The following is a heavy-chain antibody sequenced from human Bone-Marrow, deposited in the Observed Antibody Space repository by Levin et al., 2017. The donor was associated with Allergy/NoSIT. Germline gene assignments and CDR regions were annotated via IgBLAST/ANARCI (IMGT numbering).Heavy chain of an antibody. CDR2: LFSDGRT. Sequence: GESLKISCEASGFTVSTNYINWVRQAPGKGLEWVSVLFSDGRTYYADSVKGRLTLSRDNSKNTVYLQMNNLTADDTAVYYCARDGGVLNSGDFYWYVALWGRGTLVSVSS. J-gene: IGHJ2*01. CDR1: GFTVSTNY. V-gene: IGHV3-53*01. CDR3: ARDGGVLNSGDFYWYVAL. D-gene: IGHD4-17*01.